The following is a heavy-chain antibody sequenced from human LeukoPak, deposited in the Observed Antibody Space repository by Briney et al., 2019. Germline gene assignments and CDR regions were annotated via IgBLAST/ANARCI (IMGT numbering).Heavy chain of an antibody. CDR3: ARVLGEYSSSSVDY. V-gene: IGHV3-7*01. CDR2: IKQDGNEK. J-gene: IGHJ4*02. D-gene: IGHD6-6*01. CDR1: GFTFSSYW. Sequence: PGGSLRLSCAASGFTFSSYWMSWVRQAPGKGLEWVANIKQDGNEKYYVDSVKGRFTISRDNAKNSLYLQMNSLRAEDTAVYYCARVLGEYSSSSVDYWGQGTLVTVSS.